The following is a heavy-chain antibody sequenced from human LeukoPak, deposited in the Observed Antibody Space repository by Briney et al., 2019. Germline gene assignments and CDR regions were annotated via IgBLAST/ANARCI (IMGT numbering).Heavy chain of an antibody. J-gene: IGHJ6*03. Sequence: GGSLRLSCAASGFTFSTYSMNWVRQAPGKGLEWLSYISGTSSAIYYADSVKGRFTISRDNAKNSQYLQMNSPRAEDTAVYYCARESLGYCSSSTCYYFYMDFWGKGTTVTVSS. CDR1: GFTFSTYS. CDR3: ARESLGYCSSSTCYYFYMDF. CDR2: ISGTSSAI. D-gene: IGHD2-2*01. V-gene: IGHV3-48*04.